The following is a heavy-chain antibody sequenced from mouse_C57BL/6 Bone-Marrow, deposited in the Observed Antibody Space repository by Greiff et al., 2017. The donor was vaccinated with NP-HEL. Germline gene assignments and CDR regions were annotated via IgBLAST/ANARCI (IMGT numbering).Heavy chain of an antibody. D-gene: IGHD1-1*01. J-gene: IGHJ3*01. V-gene: IGHV1-59*01. CDR1: GHTFTSYW. Sequence: VQLQQPGAELVRPGTSVKLSCKASGHTFTSYWMHWVKQRPGQGLEWIGVIDPSDSYTKYNQKFKGKATLTVDTSSNTAYIQLSSRATEDDAVYYSAKHGSSYVGGQGTLGTVAA. CDR2: IDPSDSYT. CDR3: AKHGSSYV.